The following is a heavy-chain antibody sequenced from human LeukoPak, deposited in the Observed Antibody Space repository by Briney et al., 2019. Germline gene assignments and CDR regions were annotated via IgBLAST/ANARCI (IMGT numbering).Heavy chain of an antibody. CDR1: GYSISSGCY. CDR2: IYHSGST. D-gene: IGHD3-22*01. Sequence: SETLSLTCTVSGYSISSGCYWCCIRQPPGKGLEWIGTIYHSGSTYYNPSLKSRVTISIDTSKNHFSLQLTSMTAADPAVYYCAREFSLYDSSGYPASTFDYWGQGTLVTVSS. J-gene: IGHJ4*02. V-gene: IGHV4-38-2*02. CDR3: AREFSLYDSSGYPASTFDY.